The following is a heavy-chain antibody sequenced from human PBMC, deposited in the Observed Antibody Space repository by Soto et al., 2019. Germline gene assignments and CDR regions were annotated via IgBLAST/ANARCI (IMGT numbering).Heavy chain of an antibody. CDR3: AVRSAGPPGAYYFDY. J-gene: IGHJ4*02. CDR2: IYYSGST. Sequence: QVQLQESGPRLVKPSQTLSLTCTVSGGSISSGGYYWSWIRQHPGKGLEWIGYIYYSGSTYYNPSLKSRVTISVDTSKNQFSLKLSSVTAADTAVYYCAVRSAGPPGAYYFDYWGQGTLVTVSS. D-gene: IGHD7-27*01. V-gene: IGHV4-31*03. CDR1: GGSISSGGYY.